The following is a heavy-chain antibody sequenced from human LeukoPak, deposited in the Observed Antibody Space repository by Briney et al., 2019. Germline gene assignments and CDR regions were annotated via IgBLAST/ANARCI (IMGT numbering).Heavy chain of an antibody. D-gene: IGHD1-26*01. V-gene: IGHV3-23*01. J-gene: IGHJ4*02. CDR2: ISGSGGST. CDR3: AKDRESIVGATSFDY. CDR1: GFTFSSYA. Sequence: GASLRLSCAASGFTFSSYAMNWVRQAPGKGLEWVSAISGSGGSTYYADSVKGRFTISRDNSKNTLYLQMNSLRAEDTAVYYCAKDRESIVGATSFDYWGQGTLVTVSS.